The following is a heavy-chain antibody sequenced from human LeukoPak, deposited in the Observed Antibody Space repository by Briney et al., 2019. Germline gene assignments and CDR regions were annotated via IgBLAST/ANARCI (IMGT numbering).Heavy chain of an antibody. Sequence: GGSLRLSCSASGFTFSTYAMYWVRQAPGKGLEYVSAISSDGHTTYYADSVKGRFTISRDNSKKTLYLQMSSLRAEDTSLYYCVKAFGQGVIRTSFDYWGQGTLVTVSS. D-gene: IGHD2-21*01. J-gene: IGHJ4*02. V-gene: IGHV3-64D*06. CDR3: VKAFGQGVIRTSFDY. CDR1: GFTFSTYA. CDR2: ISSDGHTT.